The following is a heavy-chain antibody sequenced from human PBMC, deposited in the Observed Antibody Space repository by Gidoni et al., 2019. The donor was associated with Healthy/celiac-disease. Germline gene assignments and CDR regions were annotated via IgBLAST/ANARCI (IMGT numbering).Heavy chain of an antibody. CDR2: INAGHGNT. Sequence: QVQLVQSGAEVKKPGASVKVSCKASGYPFTSYGMHWVRQGPGQRLEWMGWINAGHGNTEDSQKCQGRVTSTRDTSASTAYMGLSSLRSEDTAVYYCARDRPPDIGEDYWGQGTLVTVSS. CDR3: ARDRPPDIGEDY. J-gene: IGHJ4*02. CDR1: GYPFTSYG. V-gene: IGHV1-3*01. D-gene: IGHD3-10*01.